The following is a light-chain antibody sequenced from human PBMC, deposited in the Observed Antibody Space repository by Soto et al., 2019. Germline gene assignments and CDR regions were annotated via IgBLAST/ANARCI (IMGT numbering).Light chain of an antibody. CDR2: WAS. CDR3: QQYYDAPQN. V-gene: IGKV4-1*01. J-gene: IGKJ1*01. CDR1: QSVLYSNNKNY. Sequence: DIVMTQSPDSLAVSLGERATINCKSSQSVLYSNNKNYVAWYQQKPGQPPKLLIYWASTRESGVPDRFSGSGSGTDSTLTISSLQAEDVAVYYCQQYYDAPQNFGQGTNVEIK.